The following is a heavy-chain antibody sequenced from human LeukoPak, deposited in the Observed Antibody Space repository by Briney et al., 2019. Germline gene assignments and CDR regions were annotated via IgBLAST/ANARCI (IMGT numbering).Heavy chain of an antibody. D-gene: IGHD5-18*01. CDR2: IVPIFGTA. CDR3: ARAGADPSYGWMYYFDY. V-gene: IGHV1-69*05. CDR1: GGTFSSYA. Sequence: ASVKVSCKASGGTFSSYAISWVRQAPGQGLEWMGGIVPIFGTANYAQKFQGRVTITTDESTSTAYMELSSLRSEDTAVYCCARAGADPSYGWMYYFDYWGQGTLVTVSS. J-gene: IGHJ4*02.